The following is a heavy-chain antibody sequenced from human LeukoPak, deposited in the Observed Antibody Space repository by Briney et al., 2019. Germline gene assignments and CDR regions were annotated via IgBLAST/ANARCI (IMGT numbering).Heavy chain of an antibody. CDR1: GGSISNYY. V-gene: IGHV4-34*01. J-gene: IGHJ4*02. CDR3: ARDGVYGSGSYYNERDY. Sequence: SETLSLTCTVSGGSISNYYWSWIRQPPGKGLEWIGEINHSGSTNYNPSLKGRVTISVDTSKKQFSLKLSSVTAADTAVYYCARDGVYGSGSYYNERDYWGQGTLVTVSS. D-gene: IGHD3-10*01. CDR2: INHSGST.